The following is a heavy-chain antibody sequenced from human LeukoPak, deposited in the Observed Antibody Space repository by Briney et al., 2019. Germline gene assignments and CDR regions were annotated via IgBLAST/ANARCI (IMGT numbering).Heavy chain of an antibody. CDR3: AIYGSGSQGWFDP. V-gene: IGHV3-21*01. CDR2: ISSSSSYI. Sequence: PGGSLRLSCAASGFTFSGYSMNWVRQAPGKGLEWVSSISSSSSYIYYADSVKGRFTISRDNAKNSLYLQMNSLRAEDTAVYYCAIYGSGSQGWFDPWGQGTLVTVSS. D-gene: IGHD3-10*01. J-gene: IGHJ5*02. CDR1: GFTFSGYS.